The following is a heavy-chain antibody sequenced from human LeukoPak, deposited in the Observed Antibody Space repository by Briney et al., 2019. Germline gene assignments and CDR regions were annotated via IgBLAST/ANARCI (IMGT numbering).Heavy chain of an antibody. V-gene: IGHV3-30*03. CDR1: GFTFSSYG. D-gene: IGHD5-24*01. CDR3: ARVSRDGYQYYFDY. J-gene: IGHJ4*02. Sequence: PGGSLRLSCAASGFTFSSYGMHWVRQAPGKGLEWVAVISYDGSNKYYADSVKGRFTISRDNSKNSLYLQMNSLRAEDTAVYYCARVSRDGYQYYFDYWGQGTLVTVSS. CDR2: ISYDGSNK.